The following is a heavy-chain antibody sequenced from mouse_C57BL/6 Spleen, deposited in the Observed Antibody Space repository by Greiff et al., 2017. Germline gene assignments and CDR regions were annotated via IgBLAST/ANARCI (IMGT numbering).Heavy chain of an antibody. Sequence: QVQLQPPGAELVKPGASVKLSCKASGYTFTSYWMHWVKQRPGQGLEWIGMIHPNRGSTNYNEKFKSKATLTVDKSSSTAFMQLSSLTSEDSAVYYCARSWLLHAMDYWGQGTSVTVSS. CDR3: ARSWLLHAMDY. D-gene: IGHD2-3*01. V-gene: IGHV1-64*01. CDR1: GYTFTSYW. CDR2: IHPNRGST. J-gene: IGHJ4*01.